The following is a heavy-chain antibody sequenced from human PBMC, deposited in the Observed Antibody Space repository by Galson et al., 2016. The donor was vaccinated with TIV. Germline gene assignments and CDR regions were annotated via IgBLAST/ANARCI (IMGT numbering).Heavy chain of an antibody. CDR1: GYIFNNFG. CDR3: ARDTPSLLAAATMDY. J-gene: IGHJ4*02. Sequence: SVMVSCKASGYIFNNFGVSWVRQAPGQGLEWMAWISVYNGNTNYAQSLQGRVTLTTDTSTSTAYMELRSLRSDDTAVYYCARDTPSLLAAATMDYWGQGTLVTVSS. CDR2: ISVYNGNT. D-gene: IGHD6-25*01. V-gene: IGHV1-18*01.